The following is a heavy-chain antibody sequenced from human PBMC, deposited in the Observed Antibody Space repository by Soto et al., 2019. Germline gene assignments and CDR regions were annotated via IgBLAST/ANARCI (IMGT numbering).Heavy chain of an antibody. D-gene: IGHD5-12*01. CDR1: GGSVSSGAYY. CDR2: IYYSGST. Sequence: QVQLQESDAGLVKASQTLSLTCTVSGGSVSSGAYYWTWIRQRPGKGLEWIGYIYYSGSTYYSPSLKSRLSISHDTSKNQFSLRLSTVTAADTAMYYCARARLRAVYAFDIWGQGTMVTVSS. J-gene: IGHJ3*02. CDR3: ARARLRAVYAFDI. V-gene: IGHV4-31*03.